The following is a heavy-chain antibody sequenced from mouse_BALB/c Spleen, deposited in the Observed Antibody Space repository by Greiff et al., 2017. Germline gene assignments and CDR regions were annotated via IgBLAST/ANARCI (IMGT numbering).Heavy chain of an antibody. CDR1: GYSITSDYA. V-gene: IGHV3-2*02. Sequence: EVQRVESGPGLVKPSQSLSLTCTVTGYSITSDYAWNWIRQFPGNKLEWMGYIHYSGSTNYNPSLKSRISITRDTSKNQFFLQLNSVTTEDTATYYCARGGALRYYFDYWGQGTTLTVSS. CDR3: ARGGALRYYFDY. J-gene: IGHJ2*01. CDR2: IHYSGST. D-gene: IGHD1-1*01.